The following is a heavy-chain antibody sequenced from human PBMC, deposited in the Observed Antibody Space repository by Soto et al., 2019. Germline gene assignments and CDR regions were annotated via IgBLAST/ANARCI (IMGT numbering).Heavy chain of an antibody. CDR2: IKNKADGGTT. CDR1: GFTFNDAW. CDR3: TTANFWDNFDY. D-gene: IGHD1-26*01. V-gene: IGHV3-15*01. J-gene: IGHJ4*02. Sequence: GGSLRLSCAASGFTFNDAWMTWVRQAPGKGLEWVGRIKNKADGGTTDFAAPVKGRFTISRDDSKNTVYLQMNSLKTEDTAVYYCTTANFWDNFDYWGQGTLVTVSS.